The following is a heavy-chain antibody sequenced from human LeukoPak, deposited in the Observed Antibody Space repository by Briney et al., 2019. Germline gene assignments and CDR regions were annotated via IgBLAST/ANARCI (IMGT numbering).Heavy chain of an antibody. CDR1: GFTYSSYA. CDR3: AKDDGWGSDFED. CDR2: ISGSGGDT. Sequence: GGSLRLSCAASGFTYSSYAMSWVPQAPGKGLEWVSTISGSGGDTYYTYSVKSRFTISRDNSKNTLYLQMNSLRAEDTAIYYCAKDDGWGSDFEDRGDRTLFTVSS. D-gene: IGHD3-10*01. J-gene: IGHJ4*01. V-gene: IGHV3-23*01.